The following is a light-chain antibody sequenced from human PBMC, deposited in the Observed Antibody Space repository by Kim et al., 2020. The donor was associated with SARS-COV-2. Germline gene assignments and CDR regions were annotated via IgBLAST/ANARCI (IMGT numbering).Light chain of an antibody. CDR3: AAWDDTLTGRV. CDR1: SPNTGSNS. V-gene: IGLV1-44*01. J-gene: IGLJ3*02. CDR2: SKN. Sequence: TVALSCYRTSPNTGSNSVGWYQQSPGTAPQLLIYSKNERPSGVPARFSGSKSGNSASLASGWLQSEDDADYYCAAWDDTLTGRVFGGGTQLTVL.